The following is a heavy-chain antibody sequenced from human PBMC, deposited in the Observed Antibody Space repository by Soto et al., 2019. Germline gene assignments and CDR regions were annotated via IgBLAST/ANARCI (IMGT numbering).Heavy chain of an antibody. CDR2: INPSGGST. J-gene: IGHJ4*02. V-gene: IGHV1-46*01. D-gene: IGHD2-21*02. CDR1: GYTFTSYG. CDR3: ARDGCGGDCFDY. Sequence: ASVKVSCKASGYTFTSYGISWVRQAPGQGLEWMGIINPSGGSTSYAQKFQGRVTMTRDTSTSTVYMELSSLRSEDTAVYYCARDGCGGDCFDYWGQGTLVTVSS.